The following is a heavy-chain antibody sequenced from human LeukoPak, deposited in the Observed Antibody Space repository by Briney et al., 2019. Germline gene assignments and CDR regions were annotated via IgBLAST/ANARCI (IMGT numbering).Heavy chain of an antibody. J-gene: IGHJ4*02. CDR1: GFTLSSYA. Sequence: GGSLRLSCAASGFTLSSYAMGWVRQAPGKGLEWVSAITASGGNTYYADSVKGRFTISRDNSKNTLYLQVNSLRAEDTAVYYCAKGSGYSYGRYYFDYWGQGTLVTVSS. CDR3: AKGSGYSYGRYYFDY. CDR2: ITASGGNT. D-gene: IGHD5-18*01. V-gene: IGHV3-23*01.